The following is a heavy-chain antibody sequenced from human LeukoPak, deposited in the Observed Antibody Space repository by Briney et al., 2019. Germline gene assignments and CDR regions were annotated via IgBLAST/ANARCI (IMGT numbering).Heavy chain of an antibody. CDR1: GFAFGTYW. Sequence: PGGSLRLSCAASGFAFGTYWMTWVRQAPGKGLEWVANIEIDGTEKRYADSVKGRFTISRDNAKNSLYLQMSSLRAEDTAVYYCARRVVGGTDYFDYWGQGTLVTVSS. V-gene: IGHV3-7*01. D-gene: IGHD1-26*01. CDR2: IEIDGTEK. CDR3: ARRVVGGTDYFDY. J-gene: IGHJ4*02.